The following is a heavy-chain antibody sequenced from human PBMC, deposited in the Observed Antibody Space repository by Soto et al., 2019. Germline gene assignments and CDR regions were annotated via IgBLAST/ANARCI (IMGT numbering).Heavy chain of an antibody. J-gene: IGHJ4*02. CDR2: ISWNSGNI. D-gene: IGHD5-18*01. Sequence: EVQLEVSGGALVQPGRSQRLSCAASGFTFDDYAMHWVRQVLGKGLEWVSSISWNSGNIGYADSVKGRFTTSRDNAKNSLYLQMNSLRPEDTALYYCVRSKGGYSYGTPFDYWGQGTLVTVSS. V-gene: IGHV3-9*01. CDR3: VRSKGGYSYGTPFDY. CDR1: GFTFDDYA.